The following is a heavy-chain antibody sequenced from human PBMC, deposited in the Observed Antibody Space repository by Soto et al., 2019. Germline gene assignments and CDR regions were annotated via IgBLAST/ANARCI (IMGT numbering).Heavy chain of an antibody. CDR3: GTWRGSSWLEY. J-gene: IGHJ4*02. Sequence: GESLKISCKASGFTFSSYSLGCVRHMPWKGLQWMGNIFSSDSIAKYSPSFVGQVTISVVRSINTAYLQWSSLKASDTAIYYCGTWRGSSWLEYWGPRTMVTVSS. D-gene: IGHD6-19*01. CDR2: IFSSDSIA. V-gene: IGHV5-51*01. CDR1: GFTFSSYS.